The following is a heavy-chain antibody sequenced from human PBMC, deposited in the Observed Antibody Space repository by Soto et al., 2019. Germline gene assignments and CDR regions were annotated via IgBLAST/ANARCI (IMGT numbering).Heavy chain of an antibody. J-gene: IGHJ3*02. CDR1: GYTFTSYG. D-gene: IGHD3-10*01. CDR3: ARDITGYYGSGSYYNALSGDAFDI. V-gene: IGHV1-18*01. Sequence: QVQLVQSGAEVKKPGASVKVSCKASGYTFTSYGISWVRQAPGQGLEWMGWISAYNGNTNYAQKLQGRVTMTTDTSTSTAYMELRSLRSDDTAVYYCARDITGYYGSGSYYNALSGDAFDIWGQGTMVTVSS. CDR2: ISAYNGNT.